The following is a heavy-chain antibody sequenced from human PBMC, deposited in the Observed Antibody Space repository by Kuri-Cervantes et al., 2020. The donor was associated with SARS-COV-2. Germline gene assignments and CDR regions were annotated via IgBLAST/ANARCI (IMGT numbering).Heavy chain of an antibody. V-gene: IGHV1-2*04. J-gene: IGHJ3*02. CDR3: ARGPSWGYFWGSYRGGWDSFDI. D-gene: IGHD3-16*02. CDR1: GYTFTDYY. CDR2: INPNSGGT. Sequence: ASVKVSCKASGYTFTDYYIHWVRQAPGQGLEWMGWINPNSGGTNSAQKFQVWVIMTRETSISTAYMELSRLRSDATAVYYCARGPSWGYFWGSYRGGWDSFDIWGQGTTVTVSS.